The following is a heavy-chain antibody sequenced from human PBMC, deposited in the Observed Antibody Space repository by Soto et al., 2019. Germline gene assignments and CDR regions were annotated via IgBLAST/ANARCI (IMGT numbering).Heavy chain of an antibody. CDR2: IYYSVST. D-gene: IGHD4-17*01. Sequence: QVQLQESGPGLVKPSETLSLTCTVSGGSVSSGFYYWSWIRQPPGKGLEWIGYIYYSVSTNYNPSLKSRVTISVDMSKNQVSLKLTSVTAADTAVYYCARSRHGDMAPLEYWGQGTLVTVSS. V-gene: IGHV4-61*01. CDR3: ARSRHGDMAPLEY. J-gene: IGHJ4*02. CDR1: GGSVSSGFYY.